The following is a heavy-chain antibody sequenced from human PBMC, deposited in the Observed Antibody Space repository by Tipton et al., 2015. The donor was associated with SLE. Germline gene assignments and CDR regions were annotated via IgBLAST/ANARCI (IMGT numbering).Heavy chain of an antibody. CDR1: GGSISSSSYY. Sequence: TLSLTCTVSGGSISSSSYYWGWIRQPPGKGLEWIGYIYYSGSTYYSPSLKSRVTISVDTSKNQFSLKLSSVTAADTAVYYCARDEYRYDGTGYHLLGHFDYWGQGTLVTVSS. V-gene: IGHV4-39*07. CDR2: IYYSGST. D-gene: IGHD3-22*01. CDR3: ARDEYRYDGTGYHLLGHFDY. J-gene: IGHJ4*02.